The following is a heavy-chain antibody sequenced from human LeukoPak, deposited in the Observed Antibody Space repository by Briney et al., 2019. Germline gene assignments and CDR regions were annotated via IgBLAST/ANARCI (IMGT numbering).Heavy chain of an antibody. V-gene: IGHV1-8*03. CDR1: GYTFTSYD. CDR2: MNPNSGNT. Sequence: WASVKVSCKASGYTFTSYDINWVRQATGQGLEWMGWMNPNSGNTGYAQKFQGRVTITRNTSISTDYMELRSLRSDDTAVYYCARVQDDYGDSPFDYWGQGTLVTVSS. CDR3: ARVQDDYGDSPFDY. J-gene: IGHJ4*02. D-gene: IGHD4-17*01.